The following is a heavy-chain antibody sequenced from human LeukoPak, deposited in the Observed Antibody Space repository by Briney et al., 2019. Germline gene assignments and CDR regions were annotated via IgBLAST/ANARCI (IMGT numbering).Heavy chain of an antibody. CDR2: ISGSGENT. J-gene: IGHJ4*02. CDR3: AKDKVCSGGPCYFDY. D-gene: IGHD4-23*01. Sequence: GGSLRLPCGVSGFTFSDSWMSWVRQSPGKGLEWVSAISGSGENTFYADCVKCRFTSSRVNSKNTLYRQMNGLRAEDTAVYYCAKDKVCSGGPCYFDYWGQGALVTVSS. CDR1: GFTFSDSW. V-gene: IGHV3-23*01.